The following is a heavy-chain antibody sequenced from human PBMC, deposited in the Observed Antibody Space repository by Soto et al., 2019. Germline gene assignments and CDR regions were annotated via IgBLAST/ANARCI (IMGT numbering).Heavy chain of an antibody. D-gene: IGHD2-2*01. CDR2: IIPIFGTA. V-gene: IGHV1-69*06. CDR3: ARYVPAAGFHYYYYYGMDV. Sequence: AASVKVSCKASGGTFSSYAISWVRQAPGQGLEWMGGIIPIFGTANYAQKFQGRVTITADKSTSTAYMELSSLRSEDTAVYYCARYVPAAGFHYYYYYGMDVWGQGTTVTVSS. J-gene: IGHJ6*02. CDR1: GGTFSSYA.